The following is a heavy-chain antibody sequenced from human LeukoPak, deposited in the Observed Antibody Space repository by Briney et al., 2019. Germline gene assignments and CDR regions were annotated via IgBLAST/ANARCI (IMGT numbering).Heavy chain of an antibody. CDR1: GGSINSDSYY. V-gene: IGHV4-61*02. CDR2: IYINGST. Sequence: SETVSLTCTVSGGSINSDSYYWSWIRQPAGKGLEWIERIYINGSTNYNPSLKSRVIISIDMSKNQFSLKLSSVTAADTAVYYCAGHYRSSTSCYFSLVDLGRGWYFDLWGRGTLVTVSS. J-gene: IGHJ2*01. D-gene: IGHD2-2*01. CDR3: AGHYRSSTSCYFSLVDLGRGWYFDL.